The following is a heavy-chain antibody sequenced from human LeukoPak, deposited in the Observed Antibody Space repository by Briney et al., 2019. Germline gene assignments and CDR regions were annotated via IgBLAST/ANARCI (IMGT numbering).Heavy chain of an antibody. D-gene: IGHD2-2*01. Sequence: GESLKISCKGSGYTFTNYWISWVRQMPGKGLEWMGMIDPSDSYTNYSPSFQGHVTISADKSISTAYLQWGSLKASDTAMYYCARLSCSSTSCYAQSYWYFDLWGRGTLVTVSS. CDR2: IDPSDSYT. J-gene: IGHJ2*01. V-gene: IGHV5-10-1*01. CDR3: ARLSCSSTSCYAQSYWYFDL. CDR1: GYTFTNYW.